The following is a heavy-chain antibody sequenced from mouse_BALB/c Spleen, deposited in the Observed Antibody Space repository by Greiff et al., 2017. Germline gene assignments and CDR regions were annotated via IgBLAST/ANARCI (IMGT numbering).Heavy chain of an antibody. CDR1: GYSITSDYA. Sequence: EVQRVESGPGLVKPSQSLSLTCTVTGYSITSDYAWNWIRQFPGNKLEWMGYISYSGSTSYNPSLKSRISITRDTSKNQFFLQLNSVTTEDTATYYCARGKHLYFDYWGQGTTLTVSS. V-gene: IGHV3-2*02. CDR3: ARGKHLYFDY. CDR2: ISYSGST. J-gene: IGHJ2*01.